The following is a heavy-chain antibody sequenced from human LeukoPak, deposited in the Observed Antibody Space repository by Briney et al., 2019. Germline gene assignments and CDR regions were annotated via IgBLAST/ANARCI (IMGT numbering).Heavy chain of an antibody. Sequence: GGSLRLSCAASGFTFSSYSMNWVRQAPGKGLEWVSYISPSGATISYADSVKGRFTISRDKAKNSLYLQMNSLRDDDTAVYYCARSVGGTAADLDYWGQGTLVTVSS. V-gene: IGHV3-48*02. CDR3: ARSVGGTAADLDY. J-gene: IGHJ4*02. CDR1: GFTFSSYS. D-gene: IGHD1-26*01. CDR2: ISPSGATI.